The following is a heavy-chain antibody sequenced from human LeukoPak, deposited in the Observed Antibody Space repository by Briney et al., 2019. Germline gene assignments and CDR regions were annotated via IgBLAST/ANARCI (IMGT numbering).Heavy chain of an antibody. J-gene: IGHJ6*02. CDR1: GFTFSSYS. CDR3: AGTDALYYYGMDV. CDR2: ISSSSSYI. V-gene: IGHV3-21*01. Sequence: GGSVRVSCAASGFTFSSYSMNWVRQAPGKGLEWVSSISSSSSYIYYAHSLKGRFTISRDNAKNSVYLQMNSLRAEDTAVYYCAGTDALYYYGMDVWGQGTTVTVSS.